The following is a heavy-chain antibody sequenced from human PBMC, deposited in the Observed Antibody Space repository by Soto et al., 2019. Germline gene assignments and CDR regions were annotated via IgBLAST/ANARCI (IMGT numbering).Heavy chain of an antibody. CDR3: ARTLRYVVVVAALAGLFDY. CDR1: GGSISSYY. J-gene: IGHJ4*02. Sequence: SSETLSLTCTVSGGSISSYYWSWIRQPPGKGLEWIGYIYYSGSTNYNPSLKSRVTISVDTSKNQFSLKLSSVTAADTAVYYCARTLRYVVVVAALAGLFDYWGQGTLVTVSS. V-gene: IGHV4-59*01. CDR2: IYYSGST. D-gene: IGHD2-15*01.